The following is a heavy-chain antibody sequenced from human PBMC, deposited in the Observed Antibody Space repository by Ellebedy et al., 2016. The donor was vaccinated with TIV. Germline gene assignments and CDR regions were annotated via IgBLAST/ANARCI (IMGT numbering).Heavy chain of an antibody. CDR3: ARGRQLRPDVYDPSGYFPFYFDH. J-gene: IGHJ4*02. CDR2: VNHSGGT. CDR1: GGSFSDYC. D-gene: IGHD3-22*01. V-gene: IGHV4-34*01. Sequence: SETLSLTXAVHGGSFSDYCWTWIRQSPGKGLEWIAEVNHSGGTNYNPSLKSRATISRDTSKNQISLKLSSVTAADTAVYYCARGRQLRPDVYDPSGYFPFYFDHWGQGTLVTVSS.